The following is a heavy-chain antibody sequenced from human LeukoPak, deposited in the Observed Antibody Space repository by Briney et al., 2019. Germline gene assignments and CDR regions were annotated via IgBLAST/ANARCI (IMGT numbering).Heavy chain of an antibody. D-gene: IGHD5-18*01. CDR1: GFTFRNYG. Sequence: PGGSLRLSCAASGFTFRNYGMIWVRQAPGKGLEWVSAISSSGGNTYYAESVKGRLTIPRDNSKNTLYLQMNSLGAEDTAVYYCAKRGYSYGYRGPNWYYDLWGRGTLVTVPS. CDR2: ISSSGGNT. CDR3: AKRGYSYGYRGPNWYYDL. V-gene: IGHV3-23*01. J-gene: IGHJ2*01.